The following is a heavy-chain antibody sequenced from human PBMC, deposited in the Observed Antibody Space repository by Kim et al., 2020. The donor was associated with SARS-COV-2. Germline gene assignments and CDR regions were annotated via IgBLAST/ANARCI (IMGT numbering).Heavy chain of an antibody. CDR1: GYTFTNYA. D-gene: IGHD3-10*01. CDR3: AKSMADADVFDY. CDR2: INTNTGTP. Sequence: ASVKVSCKTSGYTFTNYAMNWIRQAPGQGLEWMGWINTNTGTPTNVQGFTGRFVFSLDTSVSTAYLHISSLEADDTAVYYCAKSMADADVFDYWGQGSLVTVSS. V-gene: IGHV7-4-1*02. J-gene: IGHJ4*02.